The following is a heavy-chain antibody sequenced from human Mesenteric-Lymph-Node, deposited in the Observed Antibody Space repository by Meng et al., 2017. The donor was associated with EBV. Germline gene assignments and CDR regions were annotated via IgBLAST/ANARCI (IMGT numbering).Heavy chain of an antibody. CDR3: ARDRGADFLDY. J-gene: IGHJ4*02. V-gene: IGHV4-30-4*01. CDR2: IYYDGYT. D-gene: IGHD3-10*01. CDR1: GDSISSGGYY. Sequence: QLQLQESGPGLVKHSQTLSLTCSVSGDSISSGGYYWTWIRQPPGKGLEWIGYIYYDGYTYYDPSLKSRVTMSVDTSKNQFSLKLSSVTAADTAIYYCARDRGADFLDYWGQGTLVTVSS.